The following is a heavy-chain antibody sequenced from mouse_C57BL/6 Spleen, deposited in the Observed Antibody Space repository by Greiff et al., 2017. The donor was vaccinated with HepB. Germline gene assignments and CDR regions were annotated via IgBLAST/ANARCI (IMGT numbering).Heavy chain of an antibody. CDR2: ISSGSSTI. CDR1: GFTFSDYG. J-gene: IGHJ1*03. CDR3: ARMTTVVAHWYFDV. V-gene: IGHV5-17*01. D-gene: IGHD1-1*01. Sequence: EVHLVESGGGLVKPGGSLKLSCAASGFTFSDYGMHWVRQAPEKGLEWVAYISSGSSTIYYADTVKGRFTISRDNAKNTLFLQMTSLRSEDTAMYYCARMTTVVAHWYFDVWGTGTTVTVSS.